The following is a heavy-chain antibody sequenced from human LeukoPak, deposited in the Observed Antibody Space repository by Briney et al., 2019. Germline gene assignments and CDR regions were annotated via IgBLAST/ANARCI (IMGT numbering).Heavy chain of an antibody. Sequence: ASVKVSCKASGYTFTSYGFSWVRQAPGQGLEWMGWISTYNGNTKYAQKLQGRVTMTTDTSTSTAYMELRSLRSDDTAVYYCARGGGGYSYGTFDAFDIWGQGTMVTVSS. D-gene: IGHD5-18*01. CDR1: GYTFTSYG. CDR3: ARGGGGYSYGTFDAFDI. CDR2: ISTYNGNT. V-gene: IGHV1-18*01. J-gene: IGHJ3*02.